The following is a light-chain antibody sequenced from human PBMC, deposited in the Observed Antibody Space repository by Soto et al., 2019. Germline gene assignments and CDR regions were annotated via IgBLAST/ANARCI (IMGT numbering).Light chain of an antibody. CDR3: QHYQSSSLT. CDR1: QSVSSRH. V-gene: IGKV3-20*01. CDR2: GTS. J-gene: IGKJ4*01. Sequence: EIVLTQSPGTLSLSPGERATLSCRASQSVSSRHLAWYQQTPGQAPRLLIYGTSSRATGIPDRFSGSGSGTDFTLTISRLEPEDFAVYYCQHYQSSSLTFGGGTKVEIK.